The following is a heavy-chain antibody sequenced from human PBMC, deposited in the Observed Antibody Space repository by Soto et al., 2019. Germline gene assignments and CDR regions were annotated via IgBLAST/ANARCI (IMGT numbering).Heavy chain of an antibody. D-gene: IGHD3-22*01. Sequence: PSETLSLTCTVSGGSIRAYYWGWIRQSPGKGLEWIGYIYYTGTTKYNPSLKSRVTISVDSSKNQFSLKLDSVTAADTAVYYCARLGGYYQACDSWGQGTLVTVSS. CDR3: ARLGGYYQACDS. CDR1: GGSIRAYY. V-gene: IGHV4-59*08. CDR2: IYYTGTT. J-gene: IGHJ4*02.